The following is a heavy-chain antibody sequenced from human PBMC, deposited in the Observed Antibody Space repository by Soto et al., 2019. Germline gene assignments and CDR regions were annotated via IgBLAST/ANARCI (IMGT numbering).Heavy chain of an antibody. Sequence: EVQLVESGGGLVKPGGSLRLSCAASGFTFSDYTMNWVRQAPGKGLEWVSSITSSSSYIYYADSLKGRFTISRDNAKNSLYLQMSSLRAEDTAVYYCGRTPRGAAAGTGYWGQGTLVTVSS. CDR2: ITSSSSYI. V-gene: IGHV3-21*02. CDR1: GFTFSDYT. D-gene: IGHD6-13*01. CDR3: GRTPRGAAAGTGY. J-gene: IGHJ4*02.